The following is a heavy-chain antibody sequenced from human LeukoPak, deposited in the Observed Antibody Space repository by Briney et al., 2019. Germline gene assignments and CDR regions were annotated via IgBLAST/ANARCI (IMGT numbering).Heavy chain of an antibody. CDR3: ARAPSFNVPFDY. CDR2: INHSGST. CDR1: GGSFSGYY. J-gene: IGHJ4*02. D-gene: IGHD2-2*01. Sequence: PSETLSLTCAVYGGSFSGYYWSWIRQPPGKGLEWIGEINHSGSTNYNPSLKSRVTISVDTSKNQFSLKLSSVTAADTAVYYCARAPSFNVPFDYWGQGTLVTVSS. V-gene: IGHV4-34*01.